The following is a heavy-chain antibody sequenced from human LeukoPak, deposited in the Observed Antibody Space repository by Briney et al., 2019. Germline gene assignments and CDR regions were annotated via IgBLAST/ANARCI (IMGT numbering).Heavy chain of an antibody. CDR3: ARVHYDILTNNGWFDP. D-gene: IGHD3-9*01. J-gene: IGHJ5*02. CDR2: INHSGST. V-gene: IGHV4-39*07. CDR1: GDSISSSSYY. Sequence: PETLSVTCTVSGDSISSSSYYWGWIRQPPGKGLEWIGEINHSGSTNDNPSLKSRVTISVDTSKNQFSLKLSSVTAADTAVYYCARVHYDILTNNGWFDPWGQGTLVTVSS.